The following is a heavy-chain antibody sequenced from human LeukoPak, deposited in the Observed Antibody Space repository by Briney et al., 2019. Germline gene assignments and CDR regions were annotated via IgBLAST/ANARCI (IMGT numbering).Heavy chain of an antibody. CDR1: GYTLAELS. V-gene: IGHV1-24*01. J-gene: IGHJ4*02. CDR3: ATGTYYYDSSGYKY. Sequence: ASVKVSFKVSGYTLAELSMHLVRQAPGKGLEWMGGFDPEDGETIYAQKFQGRVTMTDDTSTDTAYMELSSLRSEDTAVYYCATGTYYYDSSGYKYWGQGTLVTVSS. D-gene: IGHD3-22*01. CDR2: FDPEDGET.